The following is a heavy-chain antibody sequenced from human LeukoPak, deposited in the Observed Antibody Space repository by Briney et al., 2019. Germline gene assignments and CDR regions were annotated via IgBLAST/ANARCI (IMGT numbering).Heavy chain of an antibody. J-gene: IGHJ3*02. V-gene: IGHV4-4*07. CDR1: GGSISSYY. CDR3: ARELEDDSSGYYFGYFDI. Sequence: SETLSLTCTVSGGSISSYYWSWIRQPAGKGLEWIGRIYTSGSTNYNPSLKSRVTMSVDTSKNQFSLKLSSVTAADTAVYYCARELEDDSSGYYFGYFDIWGQGTVVTVSS. D-gene: IGHD3-22*01. CDR2: IYTSGST.